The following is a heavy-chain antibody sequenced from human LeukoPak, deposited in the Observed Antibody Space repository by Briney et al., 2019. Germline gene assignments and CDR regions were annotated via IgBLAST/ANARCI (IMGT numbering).Heavy chain of an antibody. CDR2: ISGSGGST. CDR3: AKDPRLAVTGLFDY. V-gene: IGHV3-23*01. Sequence: GGSLRLSCAASGFTFSSYAMSWVRQAPGKGLEWVSAISGSGGSTYSADSVKGRFTISRDNSKNTLYLQMNSLRAEDTAVYYCAKDPRLAVTGLFDYWGQGTLVTVSS. CDR1: GFTFSSYA. J-gene: IGHJ4*02. D-gene: IGHD6-19*01.